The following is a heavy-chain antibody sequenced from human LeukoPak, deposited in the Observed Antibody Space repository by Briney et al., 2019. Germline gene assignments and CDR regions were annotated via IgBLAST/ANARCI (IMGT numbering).Heavy chain of an antibody. J-gene: IGHJ3*02. CDR1: GFTFSSYA. Sequence: GGSLRLSCAASGFTFSSYAMHWVRQAPGKGLEWVAVISYDGSNKYYADSVKGRFTISRDNSKNTLYLQMNSLRAEDTAVYYCARDGIFGVVYAFDIWGQGTMVTVSS. D-gene: IGHD3-3*01. V-gene: IGHV3-30-3*01. CDR2: ISYDGSNK. CDR3: ARDGIFGVVYAFDI.